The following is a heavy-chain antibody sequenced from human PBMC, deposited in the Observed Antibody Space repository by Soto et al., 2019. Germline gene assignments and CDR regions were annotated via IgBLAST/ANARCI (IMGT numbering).Heavy chain of an antibody. J-gene: IGHJ5*02. D-gene: IGHD6-19*01. V-gene: IGHV4-59*01. CDR1: GGSISSYY. CDR3: ARVRTSSGWYPNWFDP. CDR2: IYYSGST. Sequence: PSKTLSLTCTVSGGSISSYYWSWIRQPPGKGLEWIGYIYYSGSTNYNPSLKSRVTISVDTSKNQFSLKLSSVTAADTAVYYCARVRTSSGWYPNWFDPCRHVPLVTASS.